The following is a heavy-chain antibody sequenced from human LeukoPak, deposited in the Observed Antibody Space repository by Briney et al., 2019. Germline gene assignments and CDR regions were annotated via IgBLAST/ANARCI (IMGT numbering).Heavy chain of an antibody. Sequence: PGGSLRLSCAASGFTFSSYWMHWVRQAPGKGLVWVSRINFDGSSTNYADSVKGRFTISRDNAKNTLYLQMNSLRAEDTAVYYCARGRYSGGWYYFDYWGQGTLVTVSS. J-gene: IGHJ4*02. CDR1: GFTFSSYW. V-gene: IGHV3-74*01. D-gene: IGHD6-19*01. CDR2: INFDGSST. CDR3: ARGRYSGGWYYFDY.